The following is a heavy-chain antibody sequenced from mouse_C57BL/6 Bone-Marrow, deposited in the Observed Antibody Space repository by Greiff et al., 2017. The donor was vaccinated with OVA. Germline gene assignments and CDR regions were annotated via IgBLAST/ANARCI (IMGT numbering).Heavy chain of an antibody. CDR1: GYTFTSYW. J-gene: IGHJ3*01. D-gene: IGHD3-3*01. CDR2: IHPNSGST. CDR3: ARLGRGCIIAY. Sequence: QVQLQQPGAELVKPGASVKLSCKASGYTFTSYWMHWVKQRPGQGLEWIGMIHPNSGSTNYNEKFKSKATLTVDKSSSTAYMQLSSLTSEDSAVYYCARLGRGCIIAYWGQGTLVTVSA. V-gene: IGHV1-64*01.